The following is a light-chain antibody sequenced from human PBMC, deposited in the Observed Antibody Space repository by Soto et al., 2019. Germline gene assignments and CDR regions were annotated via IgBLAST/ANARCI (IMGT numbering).Light chain of an antibody. Sequence: EIVLTQSPGTLSLSPGERSTLSCRASQSVSNNYLAWYQQKPGQAPRLVLYDASSRATGIPDRFSGSGSGTDFTLTISRLDPEDFAVYYCQQYGSSPSFGQGTKGDIK. CDR2: DAS. V-gene: IGKV3-20*01. CDR1: QSVSNNY. CDR3: QQYGSSPS. J-gene: IGKJ1*01.